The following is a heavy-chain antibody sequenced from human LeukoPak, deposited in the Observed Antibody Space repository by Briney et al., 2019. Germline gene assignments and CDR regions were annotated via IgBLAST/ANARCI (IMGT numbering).Heavy chain of an antibody. V-gene: IGHV4-39*01. CDR3: ARHDPWDY. J-gene: IGHJ4*02. CDR2: IDYSGTT. CDR1: GDSISRSGYY. Sequence: PSETLSLTCTVSGDSISRSGYYWGWIRQPPGKGLEWIGSIDYSGTTWYNAPLKNRVTTSVDTSKSQFSLKLSSVTAADTAVYYCARHDPWDYWGQGTLVTVSS.